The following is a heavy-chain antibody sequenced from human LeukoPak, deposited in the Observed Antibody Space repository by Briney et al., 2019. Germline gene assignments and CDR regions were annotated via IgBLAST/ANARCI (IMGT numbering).Heavy chain of an antibody. CDR2: ISSSSSYI. CDR1: GFTFSSYS. CDR3: ARDRGWGYCSSTSCYLDY. J-gene: IGHJ4*02. D-gene: IGHD2-2*01. V-gene: IGHV3-21*01. Sequence: GGSLRLSCAASGFTFSSYSMNWVRQAPGKGLEWVSSISSSSSYIHYADSVKGRFTISRDNAKNSLYLQMNSLRAEDTAVYYCARDRGWGYCSSTSCYLDYWGQGTLVTVSS.